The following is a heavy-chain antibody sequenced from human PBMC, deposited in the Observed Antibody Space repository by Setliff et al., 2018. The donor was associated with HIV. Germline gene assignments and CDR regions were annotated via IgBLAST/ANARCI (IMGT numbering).Heavy chain of an antibody. CDR3: ASHSGGWNYYLDY. CDR2: INHNKSN. Sequence: PSETLSLTCAVYGESLSDYYWSWIRQPPGKGLEWIGEINHNKSNDYNPSLKSRVTISVDTSKNQFSLKVNSVTATDTAVYYCASHSGGWNYYLDYWGQGTLVTVSS. D-gene: IGHD6-19*01. V-gene: IGHV4-34*01. CDR1: GESLSDYY. J-gene: IGHJ4*02.